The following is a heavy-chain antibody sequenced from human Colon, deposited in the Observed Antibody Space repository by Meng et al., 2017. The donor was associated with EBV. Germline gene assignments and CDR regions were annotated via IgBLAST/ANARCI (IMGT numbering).Heavy chain of an antibody. J-gene: IGHJ5*02. D-gene: IGHD6-19*01. CDR3: ARGEPVPGHFHKS. V-gene: IGHV4-34*01. Sequence: QVQVQEWGVGLLKPPDTLSRTGSVLSGSLGGYYWIWIRQPPGKGLEWIGEINHSGNTNYNPSLKSRVTISIDTSKNQFSLKLSSVTDADTAVYFCARGEPVPGHFHKSWGQGTLVTVSS. CDR1: SGSLGGYY. CDR2: INHSGNT.